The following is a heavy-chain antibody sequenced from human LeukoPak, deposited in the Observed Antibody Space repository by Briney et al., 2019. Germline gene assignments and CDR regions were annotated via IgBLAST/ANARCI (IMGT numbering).Heavy chain of an antibody. V-gene: IGHV1-2*02. CDR3: ARGRRILVGDTNAGDYFDY. CDR1: GYTFTDYY. D-gene: IGHD1-26*01. Sequence: ASVKVSCKASGYTFTDYYIHWVRQAPGQGLEWMGWINPNSGGTYYAQKFQGSVTMTRDTSISTAYMELSRLKSDDTAVYYCARGRRILVGDTNAGDYFDYWGQGTLATVSS. CDR2: INPNSGGT. J-gene: IGHJ4*02.